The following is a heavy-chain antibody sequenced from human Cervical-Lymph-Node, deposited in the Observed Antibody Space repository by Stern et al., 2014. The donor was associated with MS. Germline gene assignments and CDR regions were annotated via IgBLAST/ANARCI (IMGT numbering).Heavy chain of an antibody. CDR2: INSDGSST. J-gene: IGHJ6*02. CDR3: ARSNYGMDV. CDR1: GFTFSSQW. D-gene: IGHD2-8*01. V-gene: IGHV3-74*02. Sequence: VQLVESGGGVVQPGGSLRLSCVASGFTFSSQWMHWVRQAPGKGLVWVSRINSDGSSTTYADSVKGRFTISRDNAKKALYLQMDSLRAEDTAVYYCARSNYGMDVWGQGTTVTVSS.